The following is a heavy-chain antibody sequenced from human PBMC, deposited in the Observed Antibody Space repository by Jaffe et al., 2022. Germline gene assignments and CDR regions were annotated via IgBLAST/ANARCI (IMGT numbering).Heavy chain of an antibody. Sequence: QLQLQESGPGLVKPSETLSLTCTVSGGSISSSSYYWGWIRQPPGKGLEWIGSIYYSGSTYYNPSLKSRVTISVDTSKNQFSLKLSSVTAADTAVYYCARTIYCSSTSCEDGRNWFDPWGQGTLVTVSS. J-gene: IGHJ5*02. CDR1: GGSISSSSYY. V-gene: IGHV4-39*01. CDR2: IYYSGST. CDR3: ARTIYCSSTSCEDGRNWFDP. D-gene: IGHD2-2*01.